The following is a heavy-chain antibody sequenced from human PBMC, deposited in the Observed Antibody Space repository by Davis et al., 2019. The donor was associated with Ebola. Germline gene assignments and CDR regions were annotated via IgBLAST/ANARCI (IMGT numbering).Heavy chain of an antibody. CDR1: GFTFSSYS. J-gene: IGHJ4*02. CDR2: ISRGASTI. CDR3: ARDPGSTYYGAYFDY. D-gene: IGHD1-26*01. Sequence: GESLKISCAASGFTFSSYSMNWVRQTPGKGLEWVSYISRGASTIYYADSVKGRFAISRDNAKNSLYLQMNSLTDKDTAVYYCARDPGSTYYGAYFDYWGQGTLVTVSA. V-gene: IGHV3-48*02.